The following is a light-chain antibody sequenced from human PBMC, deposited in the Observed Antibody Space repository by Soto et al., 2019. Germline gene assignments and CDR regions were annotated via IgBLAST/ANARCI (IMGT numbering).Light chain of an antibody. CDR1: QSVGSNY. Sequence: EIVLTQSPGTLPLSPGERATLSCRASQSVGSNYLAWYQQRPGQAPRLLIYDASSRATGVPGRFSGSGSGTDFTLTISRLEPEDFAVYYCQQYGSSPPVTFGPGTKVDIK. V-gene: IGKV3-20*01. CDR3: QQYGSSPPVT. CDR2: DAS. J-gene: IGKJ3*01.